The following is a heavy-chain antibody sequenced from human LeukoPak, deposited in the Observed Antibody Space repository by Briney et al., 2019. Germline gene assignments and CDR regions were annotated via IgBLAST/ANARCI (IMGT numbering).Heavy chain of an antibody. CDR1: GCSISSGTYY. V-gene: IGHV4-61*02. D-gene: IGHD3-10*01. J-gene: IGHJ5*02. Sequence: NTSETLSLTCTVSGCSISSGTYYWTWHRQPNGKGLEWIVSIYSSGSTNYYPSLKSRVTISVDTYKNPFSLKLSSVTAADTAVYYCAREGLNMVRGIIPKEAWGWFDPWGQGTLVTVSS. CDR3: AREGLNMVRGIIPKEAWGWFDP. CDR2: IYSSGST.